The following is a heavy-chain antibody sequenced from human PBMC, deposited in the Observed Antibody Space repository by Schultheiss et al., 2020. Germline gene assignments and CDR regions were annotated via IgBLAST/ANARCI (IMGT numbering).Heavy chain of an antibody. Sequence: GESLKISCAASGFTFSSYGIHWVRQAPGKGLEWVAVISYDGSYKYYADSVKGRFTISRDNAKNTLYLEMNSLRAEDTAVYYCTSRRTWFDPWGQGTMVTVSS. CDR2: ISYDGSYK. V-gene: IGHV3-30*03. J-gene: IGHJ5*02. CDR1: GFTFSSYG. CDR3: TSRRTWFDP.